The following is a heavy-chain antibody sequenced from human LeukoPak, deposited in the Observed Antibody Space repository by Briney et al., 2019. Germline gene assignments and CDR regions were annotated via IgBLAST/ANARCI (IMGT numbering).Heavy chain of an antibody. D-gene: IGHD2-15*01. CDR3: AREIYCSGGSCYSQGFFDY. Sequence: GGSLRLSCAASGFTVSSNYMSWARQAPGKGLEWVSVIYSGGSTYYADSVKGRFTISRDNAKNSLYLQMNSLRAEDTAVYYCAREIYCSGGSCYSQGFFDYWGQGTLVTVSS. V-gene: IGHV3-53*01. J-gene: IGHJ4*02. CDR1: GFTVSSNY. CDR2: IYSGGST.